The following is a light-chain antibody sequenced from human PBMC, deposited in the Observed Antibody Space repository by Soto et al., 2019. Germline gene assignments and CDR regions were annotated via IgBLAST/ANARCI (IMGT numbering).Light chain of an antibody. CDR1: QSVSSY. Sequence: EIVLTQSPATLSVSPGERATLSCRASQSVSSYLGWYQQKPGQAPRLLIYDTSNRATGVPARFSGSGSGTDFTLTISSLEPEDFAIYYCQQRINWHRTFGGGTKVGIK. J-gene: IGKJ4*01. V-gene: IGKV3-11*01. CDR3: QQRINWHRT. CDR2: DTS.